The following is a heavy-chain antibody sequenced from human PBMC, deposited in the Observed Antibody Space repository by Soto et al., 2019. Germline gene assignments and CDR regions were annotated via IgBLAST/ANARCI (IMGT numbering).Heavy chain of an antibody. Sequence: SETLSLTCTVSGGSISSSSYYWGWIRQPPGKGLEWIGSIYYSGSTYYNPSLKSRVTISVDTSKNQFSLKLSSVTAADTAVYYCARVDTAMGTIFDYWGQGTLVTVSS. V-gene: IGHV4-39*01. CDR2: IYYSGST. D-gene: IGHD5-18*01. CDR3: ARVDTAMGTIFDY. CDR1: GGSISSSSYY. J-gene: IGHJ4*02.